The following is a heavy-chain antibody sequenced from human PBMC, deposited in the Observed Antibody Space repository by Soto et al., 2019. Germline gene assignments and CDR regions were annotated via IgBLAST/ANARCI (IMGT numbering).Heavy chain of an antibody. J-gene: IGHJ6*02. V-gene: IGHV3-33*01. Sequence: ESGGGVVQPGRALRLSCAASGFTFSDYAMHWVRQAPGKGLEWVAVIWYDGKNTYYADSVKGRCTIARDNSKKTLYLQMYSLRAEDTAVYYCAGQYAAVGTHYVYHGMYVWGQGTTVTVSS. CDR1: GFTFSDYA. D-gene: IGHD6-13*01. CDR3: AGQYAAVGTHYVYHGMYV. CDR2: IWYDGKNT.